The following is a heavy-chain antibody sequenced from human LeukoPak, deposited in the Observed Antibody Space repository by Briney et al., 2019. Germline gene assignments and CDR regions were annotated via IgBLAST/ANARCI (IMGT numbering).Heavy chain of an antibody. J-gene: IGHJ5*02. CDR3: ARGRVGYCSGGSCYFSFVWFDP. V-gene: IGHV4-34*01. Sequence: SETLSLTCAVYGGSFSDYYWSWIRQPPGKGLEWIGEINHSGTTFYNPSLKSRLAISVDPSKNQFSLRLSSVTAADTAMYYCARGRVGYCSGGSCYFSFVWFDPWGQGALVTVSS. CDR1: GGSFSDYY. CDR2: INHSGTT. D-gene: IGHD2-15*01.